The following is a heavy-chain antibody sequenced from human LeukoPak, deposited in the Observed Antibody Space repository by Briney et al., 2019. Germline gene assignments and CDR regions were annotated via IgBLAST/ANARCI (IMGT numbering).Heavy chain of an antibody. D-gene: IGHD3-10*01. CDR1: GFTFSSYG. CDR3: AKDGAPGWFGEGYFDY. CDR2: IRYDGSNK. J-gene: IGHJ4*02. V-gene: IGHV3-30*02. Sequence: GGSLRLSCAASGFTFSSYGMHWVRQAPGKGLEWVAFIRYDGSNKYYADSVKGRFTISRDNSKNTLYLQMNSLRAEDTAVYYCAKDGAPGWFGEGYFDYWGQGTLVTVSS.